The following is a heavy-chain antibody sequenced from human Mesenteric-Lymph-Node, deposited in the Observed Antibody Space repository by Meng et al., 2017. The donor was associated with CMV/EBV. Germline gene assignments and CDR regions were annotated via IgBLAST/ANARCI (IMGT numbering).Heavy chain of an antibody. CDR1: FTFRTYS. CDR2: ISSSSTHI. D-gene: IGHD3-3*01. V-gene: IGHV3-21*01. Sequence: FTFRTYSMNWVRQAPGKGLGWVSSISSSSTHIYYADSVKGRFTISRDNAKNSLYLQMDSLRAEDTAVYYCARSAGYDFWSGYYAQYWGQGSLVTVSS. J-gene: IGHJ4*02. CDR3: ARSAGYDFWSGYYAQY.